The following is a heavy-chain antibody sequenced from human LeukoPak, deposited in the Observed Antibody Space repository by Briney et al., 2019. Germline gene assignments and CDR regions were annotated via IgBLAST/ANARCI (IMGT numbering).Heavy chain of an antibody. CDR2: INHSGST. V-gene: IGHV4-34*01. CDR3: ARFLAGTRHFHFYYYMDV. J-gene: IGHJ6*03. CDR1: GGSFSGYY. Sequence: SETLSLTCAVYGGSFSGYYWTWIRQPPGKGLEWIGEINHSGSTNYNPSLKSRVTISVDTSKNQFSLKVISVTAADTAVYYCARFLAGTRHFHFYYYMDVWGKGTTVTISS. D-gene: IGHD3-9*01.